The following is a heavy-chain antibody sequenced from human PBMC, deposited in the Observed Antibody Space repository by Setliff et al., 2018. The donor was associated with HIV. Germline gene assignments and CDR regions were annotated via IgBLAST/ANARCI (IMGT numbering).Heavy chain of an antibody. V-gene: IGHV4-38-2*01. CDR1: GYSISSGYDY. J-gene: IGHJ4*02. D-gene: IGHD3-3*01. Sequence: SETLSLTCAVSGYSISSGYDYWVWIRQPPGKGLQWIGSIYNSASTYYSPSLKRRVIMSVDTSKNRFSLRLSSVSAADTAVYYCARTSYNFWGGPDSWGQGTLVTVSS. CDR2: IYNSAST. CDR3: ARTSYNFWGGPDS.